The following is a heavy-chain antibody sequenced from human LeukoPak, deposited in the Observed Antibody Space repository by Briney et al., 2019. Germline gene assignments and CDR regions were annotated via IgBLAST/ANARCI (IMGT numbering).Heavy chain of an antibody. CDR3: ARVSYYYDSSAQVLYFDY. Sequence: SETLSLTCTVSGGSISSYYWSWIRQPAGKGLEWIGRIYTSGSTNYDPSLKSRVTISVDTSKNQFSLKLSSVTAADTAVYYCARVSYYYDSSAQVLYFDYWGQGTLVTVSS. CDR1: GGSISSYY. V-gene: IGHV4-4*07. D-gene: IGHD3-22*01. CDR2: IYTSGST. J-gene: IGHJ4*02.